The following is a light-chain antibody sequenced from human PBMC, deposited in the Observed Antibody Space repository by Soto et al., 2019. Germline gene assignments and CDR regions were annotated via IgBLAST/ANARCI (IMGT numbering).Light chain of an antibody. CDR2: AAS. J-gene: IGKJ4*01. CDR1: QGISNY. CDR3: QKYNSALLT. Sequence: DIQMTPSPSTLSSSLVDRVTITCRASQGISNYLAWYQQKPGKVPKLLIYAASTLQSGVPSRFSGSGSGTDFTLTISSLQPEDVATYYCQKYNSALLTFGGGTKVDI. V-gene: IGKV1-27*01.